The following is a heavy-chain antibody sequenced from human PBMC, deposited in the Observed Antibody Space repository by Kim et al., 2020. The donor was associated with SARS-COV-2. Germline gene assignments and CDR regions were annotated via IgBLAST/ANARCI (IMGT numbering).Heavy chain of an antibody. Sequence: ASVKVSCKASGYTFTNSAMNWVRQAPGQGLEWMGWINTYTGNPTYAQGFIGRFVFSFDTSVSTAYLQISSLKAEDTAVYYCARVGPSSGSYYGRFDFWGQGTLVTVSS. D-gene: IGHD3-10*01. CDR1: GYTFTNSA. CDR3: ARVGPSSGSYYGRFDF. J-gene: IGHJ4*02. V-gene: IGHV7-4-1*02. CDR2: INTYTGNP.